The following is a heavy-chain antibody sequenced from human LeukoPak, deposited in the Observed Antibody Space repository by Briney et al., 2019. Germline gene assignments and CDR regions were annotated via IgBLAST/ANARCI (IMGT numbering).Heavy chain of an antibody. Sequence: GALVKVSCKASGYTFTSYYMHWVRQAPGQGLEWMGIINPSGGSTSYAQEFQGRVTMTRDTSTSTVYMELSSLRSEDTAVYYCARVPGSGGAFDIWGQGTMVTVSS. D-gene: IGHD2-15*01. CDR2: INPSGGST. CDR1: GYTFTSYY. CDR3: ARVPGSGGAFDI. V-gene: IGHV1-46*01. J-gene: IGHJ3*02.